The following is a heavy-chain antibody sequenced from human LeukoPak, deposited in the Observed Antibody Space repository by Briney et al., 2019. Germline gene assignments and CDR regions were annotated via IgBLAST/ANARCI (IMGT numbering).Heavy chain of an antibody. Sequence: ASVKVSCKASGYTFTNYTINWVRQAPGQGLEWMGWISAYNGNTNYAQKLQDRVTMTTDTSTSTAYMELRSLRSDDTAVYYCATWTMVRGVIITALFDYWGQGTLVTVSS. D-gene: IGHD3-10*01. CDR3: ATWTMVRGVIITALFDY. V-gene: IGHV1-18*01. J-gene: IGHJ4*02. CDR1: GYTFTNYT. CDR2: ISAYNGNT.